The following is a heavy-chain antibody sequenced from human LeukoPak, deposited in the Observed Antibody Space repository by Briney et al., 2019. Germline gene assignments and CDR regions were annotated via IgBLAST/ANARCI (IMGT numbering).Heavy chain of an antibody. D-gene: IGHD3-9*01. V-gene: IGHV1-2*02. J-gene: IGHJ4*02. CDR1: GYTFTGYY. CDR3: ARGGLLTGYYLGLK. Sequence: WASVKVSCKASGYTFTGYYMHWVRQAPGQGLEWMGWINPNSGGTNYAQKFQGRVTMTRDTSISTARMELSRLRSDDTAVYYCARGGLLTGYYLGLKWGQGTLVTVSS. CDR2: INPNSGGT.